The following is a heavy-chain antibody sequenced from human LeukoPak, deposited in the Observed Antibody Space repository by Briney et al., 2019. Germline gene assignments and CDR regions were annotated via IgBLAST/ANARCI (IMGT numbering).Heavy chain of an antibody. J-gene: IGHJ6*02. Sequence: ASVKVSCKASGYTFTSYDINWVRQAPGQGLEWMGWMSPNSGNTGYAQKFQGRVTMTRDTSITTAYMGLSSLRSEDTAVYYCARGQTSYYHYYGLDVWGQGTTVTVSS. CDR3: ARGQTSYYHYYGLDV. V-gene: IGHV1-8*01. CDR1: GYTFTSYD. CDR2: MSPNSGNT.